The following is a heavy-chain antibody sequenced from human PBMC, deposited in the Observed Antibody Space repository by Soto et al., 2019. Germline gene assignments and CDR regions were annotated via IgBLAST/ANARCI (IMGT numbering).Heavy chain of an antibody. CDR3: TTDGSFGGVVVAFHL. Sequence: EVQMVESGGGLVKPGGSLRLSCAVSGFSFRDAWMNWVRQAPGKGLEWVGRIKSRAAGGAIDYAAPVKGRFTISRDDSEDTLYLQINSPKTEYTAMYYCTTDGSFGGVVVAFHLWGQGTMLSVSS. J-gene: IGHJ3*01. CDR2: IKSRAAGGAI. CDR1: GFSFRDAW. D-gene: IGHD3-10*01. V-gene: IGHV3-15*07.